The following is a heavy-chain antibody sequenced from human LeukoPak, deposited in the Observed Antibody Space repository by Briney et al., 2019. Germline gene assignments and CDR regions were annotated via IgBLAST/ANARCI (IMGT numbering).Heavy chain of an antibody. CDR3: ARGSTGWSRGDY. Sequence: GGSLRLSCAASGFAFSSQAMGWVRQAPGKGLEWVSVISDSGTLTYYADSVKGRFTISRDNSNNTVYLQMNSLRADDTAVYYCARGSTGWSRGDYWGRGTLVTVSS. V-gene: IGHV3-23*01. J-gene: IGHJ4*02. CDR2: ISDSGTLT. D-gene: IGHD2-2*01. CDR1: GFAFSSQA.